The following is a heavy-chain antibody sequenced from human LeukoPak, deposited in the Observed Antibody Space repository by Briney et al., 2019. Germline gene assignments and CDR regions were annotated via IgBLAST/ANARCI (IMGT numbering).Heavy chain of an antibody. Sequence: GGSLRLSCAASGFTFSSYWMSWVRQAPGKGLEWVANIKQDGSEKYYVDSVKGRFTISRDNAKNSLYLQMNSLRAEDTAVYYCARESQSAYYFDSSGYEDAFDIWGQGTMVTVSS. CDR2: IKQDGSEK. CDR1: GFTFSSYW. D-gene: IGHD3-22*01. V-gene: IGHV3-7*01. CDR3: ARESQSAYYFDSSGYEDAFDI. J-gene: IGHJ3*02.